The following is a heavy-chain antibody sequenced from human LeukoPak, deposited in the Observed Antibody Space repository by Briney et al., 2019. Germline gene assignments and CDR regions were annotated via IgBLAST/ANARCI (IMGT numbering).Heavy chain of an antibody. Sequence: GGSLRLSCAASGFAFSSHYMTWVRQAPGKGLEWVATIKQSGSETYYVDSVKGRFTISRDDAKSSLYLQMNSLGVDDRAVYYCTRGQQMVLWFDPWGQGTLVAVSS. CDR1: GFAFSSHY. CDR3: TRGQQMVLWFDP. D-gene: IGHD6-13*01. V-gene: IGHV3-7*01. J-gene: IGHJ5*02. CDR2: IKQSGSET.